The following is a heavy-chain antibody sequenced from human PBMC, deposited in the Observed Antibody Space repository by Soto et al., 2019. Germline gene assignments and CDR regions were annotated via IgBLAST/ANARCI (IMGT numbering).Heavy chain of an antibody. CDR3: ASGEGCYNMGALPFYRMDV. D-gene: IGHD3-10*01. CDR1: GGTFTSDT. V-gene: IGHV1-69*08. CDR2: IIPILGTG. Sequence: QVQLVQSGPEVKKSGSSVKVSCKLSGGTFTSDTISWLRRAPGQGLEWMGRIIPILGTGNYAQKFQGRITSTEDKATKTVYMELSSLTSEDTSIYYCASGEGCYNMGALPFYRMDVWGNGTTLTVSS. J-gene: IGHJ6*04.